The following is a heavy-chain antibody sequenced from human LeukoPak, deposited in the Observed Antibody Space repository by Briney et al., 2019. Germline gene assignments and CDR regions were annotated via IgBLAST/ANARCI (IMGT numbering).Heavy chain of an antibody. CDR3: ARDPYGGNSFDY. CDR2: INPSGGST. CDR1: GYAFTSYY. V-gene: IGHV1-46*01. Sequence: ASVKVSCRASGYAFTSYYMHWVRQAPGQGLEWMGIINPSGGSTSYAQKFQGRVTMTRDTSTSTVYMELSSLRSEDTAVYYCARDPYGGNSFDYWGQGTLVTVSS. D-gene: IGHD4-23*01. J-gene: IGHJ4*02.